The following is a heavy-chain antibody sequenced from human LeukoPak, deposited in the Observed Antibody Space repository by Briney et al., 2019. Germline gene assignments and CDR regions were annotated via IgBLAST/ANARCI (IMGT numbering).Heavy chain of an antibody. D-gene: IGHD3-3*01. CDR2: INPSGGST. J-gene: IGHJ5*02. CDR1: GYTFTGYY. CDR3: ARGTAVLRFLEWLLPLPNWFDP. V-gene: IGHV1-46*01. Sequence: ASVKVSCKASGYTFTGYYMHWVRQAPGQGLEWMGIINPSGGSTSYAQKFQGRVTMTRDTSTSTVYMELSSLRPEDTAVYYCARGTAVLRFLEWLLPLPNWFDPWGQGTLVTVSS.